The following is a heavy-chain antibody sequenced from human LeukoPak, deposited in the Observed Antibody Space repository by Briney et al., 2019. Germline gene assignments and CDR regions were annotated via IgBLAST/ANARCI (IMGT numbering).Heavy chain of an antibody. CDR1: GGSISNYY. CDR3: ARVGSIMAPDY. V-gene: IGHV4-59*01. CDR2: IYYSGST. D-gene: IGHD3-16*01. Sequence: SETLSLTCTVSGGSISNYYWSWIRQPPGKGLEWIGYIYYSGSTNYNPSLKSRVTISVDTSKNQFSLKLSSVTAADTAVYYCARVGSIMAPDYWGQGTLVTVSS. J-gene: IGHJ4*02.